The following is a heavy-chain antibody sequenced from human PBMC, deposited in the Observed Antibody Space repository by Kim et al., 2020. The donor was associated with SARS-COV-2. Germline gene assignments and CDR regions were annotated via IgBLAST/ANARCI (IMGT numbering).Heavy chain of an antibody. D-gene: IGHD3-10*01. Sequence: SKTNYSPSVQGHVTISADKSIGTAYLQWSSLKASDTAMYYCARGYGSGSWWGQGTLVTVSS. J-gene: IGHJ4*02. V-gene: IGHV5-10-1*01. CDR3: ARGYGSGSW. CDR2: SKT.